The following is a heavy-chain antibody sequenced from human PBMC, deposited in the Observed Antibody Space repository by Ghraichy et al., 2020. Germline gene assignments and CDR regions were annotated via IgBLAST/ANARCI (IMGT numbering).Heavy chain of an antibody. D-gene: IGHD3-22*01. J-gene: IGHJ4*02. CDR2: IRSKANSYAT. Sequence: GGSLRLSCAASGFTFSGSAMHWVRQASGKGLEWVGRIRSKANSYATAYAASVKGRFTISRDDSKNTAYLQMNSLKTEDTAVYYCTRLHYDSSGYYPLFDYWGQGTLVTVSS. CDR1: GFTFSGSA. V-gene: IGHV3-73*01. CDR3: TRLHYDSSGYYPLFDY.